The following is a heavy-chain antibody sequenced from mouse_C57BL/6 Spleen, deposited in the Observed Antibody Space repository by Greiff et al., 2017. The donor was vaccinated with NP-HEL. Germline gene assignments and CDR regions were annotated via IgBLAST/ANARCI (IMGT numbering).Heavy chain of an antibody. CDR1: GYAFTNYL. Sequence: VQGVESGAELVRPGTSVKVSCKASGYAFTNYLIEWVKQRPGQGLEWIGVINPGSGGTNYNEKFKGKATLTADKSSSTAYMQLSSLTSEDSAVYFCARYYYGSSFPWYFDVWGTGTTVTVTS. CDR2: INPGSGGT. D-gene: IGHD1-1*01. J-gene: IGHJ1*03. V-gene: IGHV1-54*01. CDR3: ARYYYGSSFPWYFDV.